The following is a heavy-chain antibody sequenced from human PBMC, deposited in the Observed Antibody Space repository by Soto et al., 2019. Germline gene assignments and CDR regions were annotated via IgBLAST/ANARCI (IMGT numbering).Heavy chain of an antibody. CDR2: ISDDGVSK. CDR3: ARAYYFGSGTSYTLYY. J-gene: IGHJ4*02. CDR1: GFSFSNYG. V-gene: IGHV3-30*03. D-gene: IGHD3-10*01. Sequence: GGSLRLSSAASGFSFSNYGMHWVRQAPGKGLEWVAVISDDGVSKYYADSVQGRFTISRDNSESVVLLQMNSLRPDDTALYFCARAYYFGSGTSYTLYYWGQGTQVTVSS.